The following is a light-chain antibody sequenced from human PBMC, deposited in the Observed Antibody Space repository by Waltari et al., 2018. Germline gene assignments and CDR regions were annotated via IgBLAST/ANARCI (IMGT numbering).Light chain of an antibody. CDR1: QSVSPS. CDR3: KRRSKSAPWT. Sequence: IVFTQSTVTLSLSPGERATLSCRASQSVSPSLAWYQHRPGHAPRLLIYDASTSATGIPAMCSGSGSGTDFTLTISSLETEDFAVYYCKRRSKSAPWTFGQGTTVEV. V-gene: IGKV3-11*01. CDR2: DAS. J-gene: IGKJ1*01.